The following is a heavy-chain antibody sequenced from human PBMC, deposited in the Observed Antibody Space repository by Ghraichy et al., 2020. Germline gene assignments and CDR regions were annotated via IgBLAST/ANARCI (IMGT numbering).Heavy chain of an antibody. CDR3: ARGKYSSHKAYYYYGMDV. Sequence: GGSLRLSCAASGFTFSSYWMHWVRQAPGKGLVWVSRINSDGSSTSYADSVKGRFTISRDNAKNTLYLQMNSLRAEDTAVYYCARGKYSSHKAYYYYGMDVWGQGTTVTVSS. D-gene: IGHD6-6*01. V-gene: IGHV3-74*01. CDR2: INSDGSST. J-gene: IGHJ6*02. CDR1: GFTFSSYW.